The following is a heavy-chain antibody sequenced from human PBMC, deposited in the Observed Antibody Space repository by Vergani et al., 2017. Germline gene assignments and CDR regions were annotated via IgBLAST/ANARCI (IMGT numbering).Heavy chain of an antibody. Sequence: QVQLQESGPGLVKPSETLSLTCAVSGYSISSGYYWGWIPQPSGKGLEWIGSIYHSWSTYYNPSLKSLVTISVDTSKNQFSLKLSSVTAADTAVYYCARQEGSREEYFQHWGQGTLVTVSS. D-gene: IGHD6-13*01. V-gene: IGHV4-38-2*01. CDR1: GYSISSGYY. CDR2: IYHSWST. CDR3: ARQEGSREEYFQH. J-gene: IGHJ1*01.